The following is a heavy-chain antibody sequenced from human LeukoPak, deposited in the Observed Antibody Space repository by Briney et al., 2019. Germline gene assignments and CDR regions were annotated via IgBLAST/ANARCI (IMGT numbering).Heavy chain of an antibody. V-gene: IGHV4-34*01. CDR3: ARAPYSSSSVVGYYFDY. CDR1: GGSFSGYY. J-gene: IGHJ4*02. D-gene: IGHD6-6*01. Sequence: PSETLSLTCAVYGGSFSGYYWSWIRQPLGKGLEWIGEINHSGSTNYNPSLKSRVTISVDTSKNQFSLKLSSVTAADTAVYYCARAPYSSSSVVGYYFDYWGQGTLVTVSS. CDR2: INHSGST.